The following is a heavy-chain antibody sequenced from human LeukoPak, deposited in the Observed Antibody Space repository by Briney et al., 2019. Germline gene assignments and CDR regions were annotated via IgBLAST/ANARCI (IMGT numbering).Heavy chain of an antibody. CDR3: ARARLHHNYGSGTSFDY. D-gene: IGHD3-10*01. J-gene: IGHJ4*02. CDR2: TYYRSKWYN. Sequence: SQTLSLTCAISGDSVSSNSAAWNWIRQSPSRVLEWLGRTYYRSKWYNDYAVSVKSRITINPDTSKNHFALHLNSVTPEDTAVYYCARARLHHNYGSGTSFDYWGQGTLVTVSS. CDR1: GDSVSSNSAA. V-gene: IGHV6-1*01.